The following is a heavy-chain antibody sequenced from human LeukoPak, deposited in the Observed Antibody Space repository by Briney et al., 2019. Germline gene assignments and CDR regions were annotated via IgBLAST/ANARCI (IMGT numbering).Heavy chain of an antibody. D-gene: IGHD6-13*01. J-gene: IGHJ4*02. V-gene: IGHV4-39*01. CDR3: ATISSSRLNYFDY. Sequence: PSETLSLTCTVSGGSIGSSTYYWGWIRQPPGKGLEWIGNIYYSGSTYYSPSLKSRVTISVDTSKNQFSLKLSSVTASDAAVYYCATISSSRLNYFDYWGQGTLVTVSS. CDR1: GGSIGSSTYY. CDR2: IYYSGST.